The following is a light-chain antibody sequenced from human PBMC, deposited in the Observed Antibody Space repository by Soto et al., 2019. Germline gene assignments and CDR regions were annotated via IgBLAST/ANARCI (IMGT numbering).Light chain of an antibody. J-gene: IGLJ2*01. Sequence: QSALTQPRSVSGSPGQSVTISCTGTTSDVGGYNYVSWYQQHPGKAPKLMIYDVSKRRSGGPDRFSGSKSGNTASLTISGLQAEDEADYYCCSYAGSVVFGGGTELTVL. V-gene: IGLV2-11*01. CDR2: DVS. CDR3: CSYAGSVV. CDR1: TSDVGGYNY.